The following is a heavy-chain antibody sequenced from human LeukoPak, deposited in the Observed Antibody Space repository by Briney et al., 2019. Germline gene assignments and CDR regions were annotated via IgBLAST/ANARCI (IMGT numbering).Heavy chain of an antibody. CDR3: ARDSTITMVRGVITNPDY. Sequence: GGSLRLSCAASGFTFSSYTMHWVRQAPGKGLEWVAVIPYDGSNKYYADSVKGRFTISRDNSKNTLYLQMNSLRAEDTAVYYCARDSTITMVRGVITNPDYWGQGTLVTVSS. CDR1: GFTFSSYT. V-gene: IGHV3-30-3*01. CDR2: IPYDGSNK. D-gene: IGHD3-10*01. J-gene: IGHJ4*02.